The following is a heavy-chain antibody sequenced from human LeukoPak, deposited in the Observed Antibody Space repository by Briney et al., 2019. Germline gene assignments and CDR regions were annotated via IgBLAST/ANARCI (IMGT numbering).Heavy chain of an antibody. Sequence: GGSLRLSCAASGFTFRNYWMGWVRQAPGRGLEWVANTKPDGSAEYHAASVRGRFTTSRDNANNLLHLQMNRLRAEDTAVYYCARGGGLNTNFDYWGQGTLVTVSS. CDR1: GFTFRNYW. D-gene: IGHD2-15*01. CDR3: ARGGGLNTNFDY. J-gene: IGHJ4*02. V-gene: IGHV3-7*01. CDR2: TKPDGSAE.